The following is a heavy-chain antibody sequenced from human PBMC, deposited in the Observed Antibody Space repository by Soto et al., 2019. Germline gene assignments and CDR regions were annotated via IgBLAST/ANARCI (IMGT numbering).Heavy chain of an antibody. CDR3: ARDENLVRGVPLDT. D-gene: IGHD3-10*01. CDR2: IKNQGRQK. CDR1: GFTFSRHW. Sequence: GETLRLYCAAAGFTFSRHWMSWVRHAQGRGLEWMDKIKNQGRQKDSVDNGKRRLTISRDNAKNSLYLQMNSLRAEDTAVYYCARDENLVRGVPLDTWGPGTLVTGSS. J-gene: IGHJ5*02. V-gene: IGHV3-7*03.